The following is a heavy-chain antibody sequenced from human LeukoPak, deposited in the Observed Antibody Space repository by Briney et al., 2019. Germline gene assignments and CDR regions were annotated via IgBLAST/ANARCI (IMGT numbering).Heavy chain of an antibody. CDR3: ARDPAYSSDWTKNAFDV. Sequence: SQTLSLTCAISGDSVSSTSATWNWIRQSPSGGLEWLGRTYYRSKWYNNYALSVKSRITINPDTSKNQFSLQLNSVTPEDTAIYYCARDPAYSSDWTKNAFDVWGQGTMVTVSS. CDR2: TYYRSKWYN. J-gene: IGHJ3*01. CDR1: GDSVSSTSAT. V-gene: IGHV6-1*01. D-gene: IGHD6-19*01.